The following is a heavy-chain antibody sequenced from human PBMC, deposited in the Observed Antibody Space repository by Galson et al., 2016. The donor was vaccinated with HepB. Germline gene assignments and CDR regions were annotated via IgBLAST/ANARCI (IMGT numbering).Heavy chain of an antibody. V-gene: IGHV4-4*02. Sequence: ETLSLTCAVSGASISDSNWWTWVRQVPEKGLEWLGEIYHTGTSNNNPFLSSRFTLSVDKSRNQFSLNVPSVTAADTAVYYCARASIIPGARMIFDPWGQGTLVTVSS. CDR2: IYHTGTS. CDR1: GASISDSNW. D-gene: IGHD2-2*01. J-gene: IGHJ5*02. CDR3: ARASIIPGARMIFDP.